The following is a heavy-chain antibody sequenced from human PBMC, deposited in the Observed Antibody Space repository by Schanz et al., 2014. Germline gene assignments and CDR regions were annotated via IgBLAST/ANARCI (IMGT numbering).Heavy chain of an antibody. CDR3: ARGASCSRIGCPCDS. CDR2: IRGTTTYT. D-gene: IGHD2-2*01. CDR1: GFTFSDYY. Sequence: QVQLVESGGGVVQPGGSLRLSCAASGFTFSDYYMSWIRQAPGKGLEWVSDIRGTTTYTNYADSVKGRFTISRDNAKNSLYLQMNSLKTEDTAMYYCARGASCSRIGCPCDSWGQGTLVTVSS. V-gene: IGHV3-11*05. J-gene: IGHJ4*02.